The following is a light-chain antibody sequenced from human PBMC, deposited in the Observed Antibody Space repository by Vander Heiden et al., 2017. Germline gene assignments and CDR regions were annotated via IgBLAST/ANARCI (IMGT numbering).Light chain of an antibody. Sequence: QSALTQPRSVSGSPGQSVTISCTGTSSDVGGYNYVSWYQHHPGKAPKLMIYDVSKRPSGVPDRFSGSKSGNTASLTISGLQAEEEADYYCCSYAGSYTSLFGGGTMVTVL. CDR3: CSYAGSYTSL. CDR1: SSDVGGYNY. V-gene: IGLV2-11*01. CDR2: DVS. J-gene: IGLJ2*01.